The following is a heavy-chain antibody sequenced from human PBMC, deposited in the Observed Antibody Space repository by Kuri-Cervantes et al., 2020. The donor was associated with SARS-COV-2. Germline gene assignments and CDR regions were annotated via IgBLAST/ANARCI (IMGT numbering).Heavy chain of an antibody. J-gene: IGHJ4*02. CDR1: GGSISNGSFY. V-gene: IGHV4-39*01. CDR2: IYYSGSA. CDR3: ARPDSSGYYFDY. Sequence: SETLSLICTVSGGSISNGSFYWGWIRQPPGRGLEWIGNIYYSGSAYYYPSLESRATISLDTSNNQFSLKLSSVTAADTAVYYCARPDSSGYYFDYWGQGTLVPSPQ. D-gene: IGHD3-22*01.